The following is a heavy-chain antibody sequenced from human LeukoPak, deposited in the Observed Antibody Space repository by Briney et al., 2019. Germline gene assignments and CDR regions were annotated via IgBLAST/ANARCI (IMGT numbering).Heavy chain of an antibody. V-gene: IGHV4-38-2*02. CDR2: IYHSGST. D-gene: IGHD2-21*02. J-gene: IGHJ6*02. Sequence: SETLSLTCTVSGYSISSGYYWGWIRQPPGKGLEWIGSIYHSGSTYYNPSLKSRVTISVDTSKNQFSLKLSSVTAADTAVYYCARVVILTLMDVWGQGTTVTVSS. CDR3: ARVVILTLMDV. CDR1: GYSISSGYY.